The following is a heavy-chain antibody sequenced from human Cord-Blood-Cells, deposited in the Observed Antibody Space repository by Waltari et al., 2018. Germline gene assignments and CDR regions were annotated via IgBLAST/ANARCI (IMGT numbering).Heavy chain of an antibody. D-gene: IGHD3-16*01. CDR2: IRSKAYGGTT. V-gene: IGHV3-49*03. Sequence: EVQLVESGGGLVQPGRSLRLSCTASGFTFGDFAMSWFRQAPGKGLEWVGFIRSKAYGGTTEYAASVKGRFTISRDDSKSIAYLQMNSLKTEDTAVYYCTRVLGGGEDAFDIWGQGTMVTVSS. J-gene: IGHJ3*02. CDR1: GFTFGDFA. CDR3: TRVLGGGEDAFDI.